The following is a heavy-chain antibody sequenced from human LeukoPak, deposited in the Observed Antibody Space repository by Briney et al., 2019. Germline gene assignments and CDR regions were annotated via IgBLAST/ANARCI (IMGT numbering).Heavy chain of an antibody. CDR1: GFTFSTSG. Sequence: GRSLRLSCAASGFTFSTSGMHWVRQAPGKGLEWMAVISYDGNNIYYADSVKGRFAISRDNSKKMLYLQMDSLRAEDTAVYYCARDATTEVGTVYMDVWGKGTTVTISS. CDR2: ISYDGNNI. D-gene: IGHD1-1*01. J-gene: IGHJ6*03. CDR3: ARDATTEVGTVYMDV. V-gene: IGHV3-30*03.